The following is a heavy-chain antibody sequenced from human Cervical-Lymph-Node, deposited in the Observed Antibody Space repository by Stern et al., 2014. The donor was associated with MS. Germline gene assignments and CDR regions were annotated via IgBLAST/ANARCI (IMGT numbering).Heavy chain of an antibody. V-gene: IGHV7-4-1*02. CDR3: ARDLAFIAVYYYYGMDV. J-gene: IGHJ6*02. CDR2: INTNTGNP. CDR1: GYTFTSYA. Sequence: QVQLVESGSELKKPGASVKVSCKASGYTFTSYAMNWVRQAPGQGLEWMGWINTNTGNPTYAQGFTGRFVFSLDTSVSTAYLQISSLKAEDTAVYYCARDLAFIAVYYYYGMDVWGQGTTVTVSS. D-gene: IGHD2-21*01.